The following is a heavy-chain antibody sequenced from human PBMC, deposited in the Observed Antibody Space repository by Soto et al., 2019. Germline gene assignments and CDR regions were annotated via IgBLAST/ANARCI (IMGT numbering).Heavy chain of an antibody. CDR2: ISAYNGNT. J-gene: IGHJ3*02. V-gene: IGHV1-18*01. D-gene: IGHD3-9*01. CDR3: ARDIPDYDILTGYYPGDAFDI. Sequence: QVQLVQSGAKVKKPGASVKVSCKASGYTFTSYGISWVRQAPGQGLEWMGWISAYNGNTNYAQKLQGRVTMTTDTSTSTAYMELRSLRSDDTAVYYCARDIPDYDILTGYYPGDAFDIWGQGTMVTVSS. CDR1: GYTFTSYG.